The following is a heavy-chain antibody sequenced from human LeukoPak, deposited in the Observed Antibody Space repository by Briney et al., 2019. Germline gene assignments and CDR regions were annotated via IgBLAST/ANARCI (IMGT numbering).Heavy chain of an antibody. V-gene: IGHV3-30*07. CDR3: ARDPAYGALDI. Sequence: GGSLRLSCAASGFTFSSYAMHWVRQAPGKGLEWVAVISYDGSNKYYADSVKGRFTISRDKSKNTLYLQMNSLSAEDTAVYYCARDPAYGALDIWGQGTTVTVSS. J-gene: IGHJ3*02. CDR1: GFTFSSYA. D-gene: IGHD2-21*01. CDR2: ISYDGSNK.